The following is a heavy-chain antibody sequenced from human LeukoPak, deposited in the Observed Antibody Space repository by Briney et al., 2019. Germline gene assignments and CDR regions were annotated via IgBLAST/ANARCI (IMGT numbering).Heavy chain of an antibody. V-gene: IGHV3-7*01. D-gene: IGHD6-19*01. CDR1: GFTFSRYW. Sequence: PGGSLRLSCAASGFTFSRYWMTWVRQAPGKGLAWLANIKEDGSDKYYVDSVEGRFTISRDNAKNSLYLQMNSLRAEDTAVYYCARDHAMAVAGPIDYWGQGTLVTVSS. J-gene: IGHJ4*02. CDR3: ARDHAMAVAGPIDY. CDR2: IKEDGSDK.